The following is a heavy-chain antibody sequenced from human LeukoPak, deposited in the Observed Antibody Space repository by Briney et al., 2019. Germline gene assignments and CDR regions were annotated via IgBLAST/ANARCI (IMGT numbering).Heavy chain of an antibody. V-gene: IGHV3-15*01. CDR2: IKSKTDGGTT. CDR3: TTDPHSSSWYSYYYMDV. Sequence: GGSLRLSCAASGFTFSNAWMSWVRQAPGKGLEWVGRIKSKTDGGTTDYAAPVKGRFTISRDDSKNTLYLQMNSLKTEDTAVYYCTTDPHSSSWYSYYYMDVWGKGTTVTVSS. CDR1: GFTFSNAW. D-gene: IGHD6-13*01. J-gene: IGHJ6*03.